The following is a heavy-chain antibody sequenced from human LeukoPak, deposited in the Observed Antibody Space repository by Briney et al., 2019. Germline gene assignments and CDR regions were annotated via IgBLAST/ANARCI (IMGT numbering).Heavy chain of an antibody. V-gene: IGHV4-31*03. CDR2: IYYSGST. Sequence: SETLSVTCTVSGGSISSGGYYWSWIRHHPGKGLEGSGYIYYSGSTYYKPSPKSRVTISVDTSKNQFSLQLSSVTAADTAVYYCAREYGSGSYYNLYYFDYWGQGTLVTVSS. CDR3: AREYGSGSYYNLYYFDY. J-gene: IGHJ4*02. D-gene: IGHD3-10*01. CDR1: GGSISSGGYY.